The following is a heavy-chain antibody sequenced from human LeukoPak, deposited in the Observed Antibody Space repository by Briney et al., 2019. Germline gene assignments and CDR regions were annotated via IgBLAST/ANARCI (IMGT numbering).Heavy chain of an antibody. V-gene: IGHV4-34*01. CDR3: ARGGRRITMVRGVTSPGPMDV. CDR2: INHSGST. CDR1: GLTVTNAW. J-gene: IGHJ6*02. D-gene: IGHD3-10*01. Sequence: GSLRLSCSASGLTVTNAWMNWIRQPPGKGLEWIGEINHSGSTNYNPSLKSRVTISVDTSKNQFSLKLSSVTAADTAVYYCARGGRRITMVRGVTSPGPMDVWGQGTTVTVSS.